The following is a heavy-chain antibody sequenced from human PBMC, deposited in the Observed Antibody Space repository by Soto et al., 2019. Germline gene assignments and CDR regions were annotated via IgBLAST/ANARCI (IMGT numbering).Heavy chain of an antibody. V-gene: IGHV3-74*01. CDR3: TRDRGGNFYGGFDY. CDR1: GFTFINYW. D-gene: IGHD1-26*01. CDR2: IKIEGSTT. Sequence: EVQLVESGGGLVQPGGSLRLSCAAPGFTFINYWMHWVRQAPGKVLVWVSRIKIEGSTTDYADSVRGRFAISRDNAKNTLYLQINSLRDEDTAVYYCTRDRGGNFYGGFDYGGRGTLVTGSP. J-gene: IGHJ4*02.